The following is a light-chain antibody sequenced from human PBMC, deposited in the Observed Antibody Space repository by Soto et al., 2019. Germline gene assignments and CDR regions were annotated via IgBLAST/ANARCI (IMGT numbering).Light chain of an antibody. CDR1: QSVSSSY. CDR3: QQYGSSPPMYT. CDR2: GAS. V-gene: IGKV3-20*01. Sequence: EIVLTQSPGTLSLSPGERATLSCRASQSVSSSYLAWYQQKPGQAPRLLIYGASSRATGIPDRFSGSGSGTDFTLTISRLEPEDVAVYYSQQYGSSPPMYTFGQGTKLEIK. J-gene: IGKJ2*01.